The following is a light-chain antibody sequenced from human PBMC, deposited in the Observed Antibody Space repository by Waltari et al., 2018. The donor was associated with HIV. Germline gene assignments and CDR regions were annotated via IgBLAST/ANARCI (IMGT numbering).Light chain of an antibody. V-gene: IGLV1-47*01. J-gene: IGLJ2*01. Sequence: QSVLTQPPSMSGTPGQTVTISCSGGSSNIGSNYVFWYQHLPGAAPKLLIYRNNQRPSGLPDRFSGSKSGTSASLAISGLRSEDEAEYYCAAWDASLSGHLIFGGGTKLTV. CDR2: RNN. CDR1: SSNIGSNY. CDR3: AAWDASLSGHLI.